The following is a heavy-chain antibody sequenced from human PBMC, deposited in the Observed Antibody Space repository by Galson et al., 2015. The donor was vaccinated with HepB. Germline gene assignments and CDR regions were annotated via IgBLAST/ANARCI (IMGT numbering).Heavy chain of an antibody. CDR3: ARVAYGDYISPYWYFDL. Sequence: ETLSLTCAVYGGSFSGYYWSWIRQPPGKGLEWIGEINHSGSTNYNPSLKSRVTISVDTSKNQFSLKLSSVTAADTAVYYCARVAYGDYISPYWYFDLWGRGTLVTVSS. CDR1: GGSFSGYY. D-gene: IGHD4-17*01. CDR2: INHSGST. J-gene: IGHJ2*01. V-gene: IGHV4-34*01.